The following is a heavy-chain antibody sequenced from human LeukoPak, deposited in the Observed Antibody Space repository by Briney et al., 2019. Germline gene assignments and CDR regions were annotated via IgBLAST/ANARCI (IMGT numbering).Heavy chain of an antibody. V-gene: IGHV3-48*03. D-gene: IGHD3-10*02. CDR1: GFTVSSYE. Sequence: GGSLRLSCAASGFTVSSYEMNWVRQAPGKGLEWVSYISSSGSTIYYADSVKGRFTISRDNAKNSLYLQMNSLRAEDTAVYYCAELGITMIGGVWGKGTTVTISS. CDR2: ISSSGSTI. CDR3: AELGITMIGGV. J-gene: IGHJ6*04.